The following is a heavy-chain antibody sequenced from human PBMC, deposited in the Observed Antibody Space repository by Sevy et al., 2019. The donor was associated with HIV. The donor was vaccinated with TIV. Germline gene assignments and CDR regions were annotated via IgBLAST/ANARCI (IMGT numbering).Heavy chain of an antibody. CDR1: GFTFSDHY. D-gene: IGHD6-19*01. CDR3: TMSLIVVAGFFRYYHGMDV. V-gene: IGHV3-72*01. CDR2: SRNKANSYTT. J-gene: IGHJ6*02. Sequence: GGSLRLSCAASGFTFSDHYMDWVRQAPGKGLEWIGRSRNKANSYTTEYAASVKGRFTISRDEAKNSLYLQMNSLKSEDTAIYYCTMSLIVVAGFFRYYHGMDVWGQGTTVTVSS.